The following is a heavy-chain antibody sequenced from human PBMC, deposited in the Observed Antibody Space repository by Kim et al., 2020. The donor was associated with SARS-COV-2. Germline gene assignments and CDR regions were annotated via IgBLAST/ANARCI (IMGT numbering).Heavy chain of an antibody. CDR3: ARDSSGPFDY. CDR2: ISSSGSYM. V-gene: IGHV3-21*06. J-gene: IGHJ4*02. D-gene: IGHD1-26*01. Sequence: GGSLRLSCAASGFTFSTYSMNWVRQGPGKGLEWVSSISSSGSYMYYADSVKGRFTISRDDAKNSLYLQMDSLRAEDTAVYYCARDSSGPFDYWDQGILVSVSS. CDR1: GFTFSTYS.